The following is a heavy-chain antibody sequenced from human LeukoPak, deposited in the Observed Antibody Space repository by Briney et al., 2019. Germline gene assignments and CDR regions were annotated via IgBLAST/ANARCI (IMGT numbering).Heavy chain of an antibody. V-gene: IGHV4-34*01. CDR3: ARTISYWSLRYFDWFDY. J-gene: IGHJ4*02. CDR1: GGSFSGYY. CDR2: INHSGST. Sequence: SETLSLTCAVYGGSFSGYYWSWIRQPPGKGLEWIGDINHSGSTNYNPSLKSRVTISVDTSKNQFSLKLSSVTAADTAVYYCARTISYWSLRYFDWFDYWGQGTLVTVSS. D-gene: IGHD3-9*01.